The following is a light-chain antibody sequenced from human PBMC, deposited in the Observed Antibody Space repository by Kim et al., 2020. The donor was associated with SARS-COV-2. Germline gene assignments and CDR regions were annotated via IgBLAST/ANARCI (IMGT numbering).Light chain of an antibody. CDR2: AAS. J-gene: IGKJ2*01. Sequence: LSPAKRATHSCRASETINSSYLAWYQQKPGQAPRLLIYAASRRATGIPDRFSGSGSGTDFTLTITRLAPEDFAVYYFQQYGTALYTFGQGTKLEI. V-gene: IGKV3-20*01. CDR1: ETINSSY. CDR3: QQYGTALYT.